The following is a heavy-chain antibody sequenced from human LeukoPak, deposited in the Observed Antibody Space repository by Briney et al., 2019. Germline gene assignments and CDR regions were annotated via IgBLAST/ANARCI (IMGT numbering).Heavy chain of an antibody. Sequence: GGSLRLSCAASRFTFSRHAMSWVRQAPGKGLEWVSTISGSGDSTYYADSVKGRFTISRDNPKNSLYLQMNSLRAEDTAVYYCARDQRYYDSSGYSDYWGQGTLVTVSS. J-gene: IGHJ4*02. CDR1: RFTFSRHA. CDR2: ISGSGDST. CDR3: ARDQRYYDSSGYSDY. D-gene: IGHD3-22*01. V-gene: IGHV3-23*01.